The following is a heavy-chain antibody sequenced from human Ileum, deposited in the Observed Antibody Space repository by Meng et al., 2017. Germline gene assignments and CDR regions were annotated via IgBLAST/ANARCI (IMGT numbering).Heavy chain of an antibody. V-gene: IGHV1-2*06. D-gene: IGHD1-1*01. CDR2: IKPDSGDT. J-gene: IGHJ5*02. CDR3: SRVFNTGDRQANWFDP. CDR1: GFAFTDFS. Sequence: GQLVQSAAEVKEPAPPVKVSCKASGFAFTDFSIHRVRQAPGQGLEWMGRIKPDSGDTKYAQKYQGRRAMTRDTSINTAHMELSSLRPDDTAVDYCSRVFNTGDRQANWFDPWGQGTLVTVSS.